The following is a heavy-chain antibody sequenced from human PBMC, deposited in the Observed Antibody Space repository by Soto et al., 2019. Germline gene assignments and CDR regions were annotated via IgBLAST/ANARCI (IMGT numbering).Heavy chain of an antibody. V-gene: IGHV1-8*01. CDR2: MNPNSGNT. CDR3: ARGYCSSTSCYTISHYYYGMDV. D-gene: IGHD2-2*02. Sequence: SVKVSCKASGYTFTSYDINWVRQATGQGLEWMGWMNPNSGNTGYAQKFQGRVTMTRNTSISTAYMELSSLRSEDTAVYYCARGYCSSTSCYTISHYYYGMDVWGQGTTVTVSS. CDR1: GYTFTSYD. J-gene: IGHJ6*02.